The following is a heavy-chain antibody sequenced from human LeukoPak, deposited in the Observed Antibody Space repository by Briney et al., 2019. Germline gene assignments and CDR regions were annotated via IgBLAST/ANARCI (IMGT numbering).Heavy chain of an antibody. CDR3: AKGGQITIFGVVGDV. J-gene: IGHJ6*04. CDR2: ISWNSGTI. Sequence: PGRSLRLSCAASGFTFCDYAMHWVRQAPGKGLEWVSGISWNSGTIGYADSVQGRFTISRDNAKNSLYLQMNSLRAEDTALYYCAKGGQITIFGVVGDVWGKGTTVTVSS. V-gene: IGHV3-9*01. CDR1: GFTFCDYA. D-gene: IGHD3-3*01.